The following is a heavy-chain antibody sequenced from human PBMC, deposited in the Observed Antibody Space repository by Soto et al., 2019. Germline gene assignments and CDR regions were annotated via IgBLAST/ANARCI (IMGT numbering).Heavy chain of an antibody. J-gene: IGHJ3*02. CDR2: ISSSSSTI. Sequence: PGGSLRLSCAASGFTFSSYSMNWVRQAPGKGLEWVSYISSSSSTIYYADSVKGRFTISRDNSKNTLYLQMNSPRPEDTAFYYCARVVSPQVAFDIWGQGTMVTVSS. V-gene: IGHV3-48*01. CDR1: GFTFSSYS. CDR3: ARVVSPQVAFDI. D-gene: IGHD6-6*01.